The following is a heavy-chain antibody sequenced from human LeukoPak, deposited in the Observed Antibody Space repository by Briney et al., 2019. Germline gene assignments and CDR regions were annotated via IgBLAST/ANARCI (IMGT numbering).Heavy chain of an antibody. CDR2: IYSSGSA. V-gene: IGHV4-59*08. J-gene: IGHJ4*01. Sequence: TLSLTCTVSGASINNNFWTWIRQPPGKGLEWIGYIYSSGSANYNPSLKSRVIISGDTSKNQISLNLTSVTAADTALYFCARHRDYYDSWGHGTLVTVSS. CDR3: ARHRDYYDS. CDR1: GASINNNF. D-gene: IGHD3-22*01.